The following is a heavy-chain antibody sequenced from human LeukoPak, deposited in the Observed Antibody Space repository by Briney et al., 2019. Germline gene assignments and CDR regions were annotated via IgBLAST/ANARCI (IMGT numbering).Heavy chain of an antibody. J-gene: IGHJ4*02. CDR1: GFTFSNAW. CDR3: TTLYYYDASDY. Sequence: GGSLRPSCAASGFTFSNAWMSWVRQAPGKGLEWVGRIKSKTDGGTADYAAPVKDRFSISRDDSKTTLHLQMNSLKTEDTAVYYCTTLYYYDASDYWGQGTLVSVSS. D-gene: IGHD3-22*01. CDR2: IKSKTDGGTA. V-gene: IGHV3-15*01.